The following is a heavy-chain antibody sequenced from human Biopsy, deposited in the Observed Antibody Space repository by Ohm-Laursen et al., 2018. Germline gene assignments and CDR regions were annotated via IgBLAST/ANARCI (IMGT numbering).Heavy chain of an antibody. CDR3: ARGDYFDSNGYFWFDP. CDR1: GGYISSGGSY. CDR2: IFNSANT. V-gene: IGHV4-31*01. D-gene: IGHD3-22*01. J-gene: IGHJ5*02. Sequence: SDTLSLTCTVSGGYISSGGSYWSWIRQRPGKGLEWTGYIFNSANTYYNPSLKNLITISGDTSKNQFSLKLNSVTAADTAVYYCARGDYFDSNGYFWFDPWGQGTLVTVSS.